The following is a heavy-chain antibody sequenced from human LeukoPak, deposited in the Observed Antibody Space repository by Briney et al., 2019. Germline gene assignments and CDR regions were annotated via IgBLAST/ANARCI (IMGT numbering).Heavy chain of an antibody. V-gene: IGHV4-34*01. CDR3: ARELQRRWLQLGGGVFGY. Sequence: SETLSLTCAVYGGSFSGYYWSWLRQPPGKGLEWIGEINHSGSTNYNPSLKSRVTISVDTSKNQFSLKLSSVTAADTAVYYCARELQRRWLQLGGGVFGYWGQGTLVTVSS. CDR2: INHSGST. D-gene: IGHD5-24*01. J-gene: IGHJ4*02. CDR1: GGSFSGYY.